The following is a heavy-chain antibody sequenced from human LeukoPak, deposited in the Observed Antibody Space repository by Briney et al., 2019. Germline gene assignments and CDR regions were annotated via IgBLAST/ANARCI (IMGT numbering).Heavy chain of an antibody. J-gene: IGHJ4*02. CDR3: AKSYYYHSGSFDY. CDR2: FSSDGRST. CDR1: GFTFSTFN. Sequence: GRSLRLSCAAAGFTFSTFNMHWVRQAPGKGLEWVAVFSSDGRSTFYAENVQGRFTLSRDNSKYTLSLQMNSLRAEDTAVYYCAKSYYYHSGSFDYWGQGTLVTVSS. D-gene: IGHD3-10*01. V-gene: IGHV3-30*18.